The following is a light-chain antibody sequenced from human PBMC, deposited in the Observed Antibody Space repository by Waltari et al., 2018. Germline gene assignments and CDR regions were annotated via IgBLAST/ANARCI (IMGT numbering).Light chain of an antibody. V-gene: IGLV2-14*03. J-gene: IGLJ2*01. CDR2: DVS. CDR1: SRDFGGYNY. Sequence: QSALTQTASVSGSPVQSTTISYTGTSRDFGGYNYVSWYQQHPGKAPNLMIYDVSNQPSGVSNRFSGSKSGNTASLTISGLQAEDEADYYCSSYTSSTVVFGGGTKLTVL. CDR3: SSYTSSTVV.